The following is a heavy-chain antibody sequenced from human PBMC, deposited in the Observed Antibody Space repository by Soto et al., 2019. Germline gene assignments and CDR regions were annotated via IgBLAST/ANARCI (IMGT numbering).Heavy chain of an antibody. D-gene: IGHD3-3*01. CDR3: ARGVKVAITIFGVVSHWYFDL. CDR2: IYYSGST. J-gene: IGHJ2*01. Sequence: PSETLSLTCTVSGGSISSYYWSWIRQPPGKGLEWIGYIYYSGSTNYNPSLKSRVTISVDTSKNQFSLKLSSVTAADTAVYYCARGVKVAITIFGVVSHWYFDLWGRGTLVTVSS. CDR1: GGSISSYY. V-gene: IGHV4-59*12.